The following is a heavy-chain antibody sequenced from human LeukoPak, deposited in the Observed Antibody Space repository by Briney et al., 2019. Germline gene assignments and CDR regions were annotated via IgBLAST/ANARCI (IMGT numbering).Heavy chain of an antibody. V-gene: IGHV3-15*01. J-gene: IGHJ4*02. D-gene: IGHD3-10*01. CDR1: GFTFSNAW. CDR3: TTFGSMVRGVITKLPFDY. CDR2: IKSKTDGGTT. Sequence: GGSLRLSCAASGFTFSNAWMSWVRQAPGKGLEWVGRIKSKTDGGTTDYAAPVKGRFTISRDDSKNTLYLQMNSLKTEDTAVYYCTTFGSMVRGVITKLPFDYWGQGTLVTVSS.